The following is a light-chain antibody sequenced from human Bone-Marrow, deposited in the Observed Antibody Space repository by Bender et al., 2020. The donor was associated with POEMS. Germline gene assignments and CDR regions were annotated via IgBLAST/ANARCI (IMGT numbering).Light chain of an antibody. Sequence: QSALTQPRSVSGSPGQSVTISCSGTSSDVGGYNYVSWFQQHPGKVPKVMIFDVSQRPSGVPDRFSGSKSGNAASLTISGLQAEDEADYYCCSYAGSSYVFGTGTKVTV. CDR3: CSYAGSSYV. J-gene: IGLJ1*01. V-gene: IGLV2-11*01. CDR2: DVS. CDR1: SSDVGGYNY.